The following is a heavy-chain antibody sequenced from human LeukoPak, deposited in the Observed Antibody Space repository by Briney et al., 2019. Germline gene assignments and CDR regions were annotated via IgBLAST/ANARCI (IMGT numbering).Heavy chain of an antibody. J-gene: IGHJ4*02. CDR3: ARGGYYYDSSGYLGGLSYYFDY. Sequence: QTGGSLRLSCAASGFTFSSYAMSWVRQAPGKGLEWVSAISGSGGSTYYADSVKGRFTISRDNSKNTLYLQMNSLRAEDTAVYYCARGGYYYDSSGYLGGLSYYFDYWGQGTLVTVSS. CDR1: GFTFSSYA. V-gene: IGHV3-23*01. D-gene: IGHD3-22*01. CDR2: ISGSGGST.